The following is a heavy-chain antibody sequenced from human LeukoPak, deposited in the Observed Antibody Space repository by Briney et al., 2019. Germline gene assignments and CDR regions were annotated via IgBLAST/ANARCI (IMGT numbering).Heavy chain of an antibody. D-gene: IGHD1-26*01. J-gene: IGHJ4*02. V-gene: IGHV3-73*01. CDR2: IRSKANSYAT. CDR3: TGGSYDY. Sequence: GGSLRLSCAASGFTFSSYWMSWVRQASGKGLEWVGRIRSKANSYATAYAAPVKGSFTISRDDSKNTAYLQMNSLKTEDTAVYYCTGGSYDYWGQGTLVTVSS. CDR1: GFTFSSYW.